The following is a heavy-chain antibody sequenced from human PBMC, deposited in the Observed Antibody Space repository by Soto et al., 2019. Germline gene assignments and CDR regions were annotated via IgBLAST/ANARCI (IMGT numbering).Heavy chain of an antibody. CDR1: GYTFTSYG. V-gene: IGHV1-18*01. D-gene: IGHD3-9*01. CDR2: ISAYNGNT. CDR3: AREPRLLTGYHYYYYGMDV. Sequence: QVQLVQSGAEVKKPGASVKVSCKASGYTFTSYGISWVRQAPGQGLEWMGWISAYNGNTNYAQKLQGRDTMTTDTSTSTAYMELRSLRSDDTAVYYCAREPRLLTGYHYYYYGMDVWGQGTTVTVSS. J-gene: IGHJ6*02.